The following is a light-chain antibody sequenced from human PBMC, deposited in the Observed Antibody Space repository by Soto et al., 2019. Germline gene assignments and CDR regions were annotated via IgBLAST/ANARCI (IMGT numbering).Light chain of an antibody. Sequence: EIVLTQSPGTLSLSPGERATLSCRASQSVGKNFVAWYQQKPGQAPRFLMYGASTRATGIPDRFSGSGSGTDFTLTINRLEPEDFAVYYCHQYADSPRTFGQGTKAEI. CDR1: QSVGKNF. J-gene: IGKJ1*01. CDR3: HQYADSPRT. CDR2: GAS. V-gene: IGKV3-20*01.